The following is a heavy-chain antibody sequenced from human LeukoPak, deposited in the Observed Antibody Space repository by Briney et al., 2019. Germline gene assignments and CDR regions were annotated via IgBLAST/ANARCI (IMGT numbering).Heavy chain of an antibody. Sequence: PSETLSLTCIVSGDSISNYYWSWIRQPAGKGLEWIGRIYTSGSTNYNPSLKSRVTLSVDTSKNQFSLKLSSVTAPDTAVYYCAREAAAGTFYFDYWGQGTLVTVSS. CDR3: AREAAAGTFYFDY. V-gene: IGHV4-4*07. D-gene: IGHD6-13*01. CDR1: GDSISNYY. CDR2: IYTSGST. J-gene: IGHJ4*02.